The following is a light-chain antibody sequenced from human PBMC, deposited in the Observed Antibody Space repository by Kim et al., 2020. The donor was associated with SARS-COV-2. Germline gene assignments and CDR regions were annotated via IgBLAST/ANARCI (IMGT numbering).Light chain of an antibody. CDR2: RDN. CDR3: QVWDSSTGV. Sequence: VALGQTARITCGGNNIGSKNVHWYQQKPGQAPVLVIYRDNNRPSGIPERFSGSNSGNTATLTISRAQAGDEADYYCQVWDSSTGVFGGGTQLTVL. V-gene: IGLV3-9*01. J-gene: IGLJ3*02. CDR1: NIGSKN.